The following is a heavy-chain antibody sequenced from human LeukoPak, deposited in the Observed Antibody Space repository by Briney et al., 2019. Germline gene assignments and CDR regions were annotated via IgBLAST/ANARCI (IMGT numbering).Heavy chain of an antibody. Sequence: KSGGSLRLSCAASGFTFSSYGMHWVRQAPGKGLEWVAVISYDGSNKYYADSVKGRFTISRDNSKNTLYLQMNSLRAEDTAVYYCANYYGSGSYRADFDYWGQGTLVTVSS. D-gene: IGHD3-10*01. J-gene: IGHJ4*02. CDR2: ISYDGSNK. V-gene: IGHV3-30*18. CDR1: GFTFSSYG. CDR3: ANYYGSGSYRADFDY.